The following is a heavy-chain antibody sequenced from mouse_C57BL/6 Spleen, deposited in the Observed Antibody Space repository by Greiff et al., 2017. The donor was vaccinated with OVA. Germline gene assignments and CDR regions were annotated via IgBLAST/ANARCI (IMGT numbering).Heavy chain of an antibody. J-gene: IGHJ1*03. CDR3: ARDYYVSSYGYFDV. V-gene: IGHV5-17*01. D-gene: IGHD1-1*01. Sequence: EVQLVESGGGLVKPGGSLKLSCAASGFTFSDYGMHWVRQAPEKGLEWVAYISSGSSTIYYADTVKGRFTISRDNAKNTMFLQMTSLRSEDTAMYYCARDYYVSSYGYFDVWGTGTTVTVSS. CDR2: ISSGSSTI. CDR1: GFTFSDYG.